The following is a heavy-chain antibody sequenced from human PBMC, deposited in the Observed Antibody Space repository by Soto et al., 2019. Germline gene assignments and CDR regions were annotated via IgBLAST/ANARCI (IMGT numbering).Heavy chain of an antibody. CDR2: INPNSGGT. D-gene: IGHD5-18*01. Sequence: ASVKVSCKASGYTFTGYYMHWVRQAPGQGLEWMGWINPNSGGTNYAQKFQGRVTMTRDTSISTAYMELSRLRSDDTAVYYCARFRPDTVRSYGMDVWGQGTTVTVSS. CDR3: ARFRPDTVRSYGMDV. CDR1: GYTFTGYY. J-gene: IGHJ6*02. V-gene: IGHV1-2*02.